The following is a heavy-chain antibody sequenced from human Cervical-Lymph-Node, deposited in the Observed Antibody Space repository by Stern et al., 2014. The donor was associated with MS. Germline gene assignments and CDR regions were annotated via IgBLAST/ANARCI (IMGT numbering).Heavy chain of an antibody. D-gene: IGHD1-14*01. CDR2: VIPMFRSA. Sequence: VQLVESGPDVKKPGSSVKISCKASGGSFHSYTITRVRQAPGLGLEYMGGVIPMFRSATYAPKFRDRLTITADESTSTAFMELTSLLLEDTAVYYCARGPPSQPLNYWGQGTLVTVSS. V-gene: IGHV1-69*01. CDR3: ARGPPSQPLNY. CDR1: GGSFHSYT. J-gene: IGHJ4*02.